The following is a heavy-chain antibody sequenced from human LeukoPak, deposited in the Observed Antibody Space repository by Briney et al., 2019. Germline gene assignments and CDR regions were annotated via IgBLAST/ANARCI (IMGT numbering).Heavy chain of an antibody. CDR3: ARDSGGGGDDY. CDR2: FSGSGGSA. Sequence: GGSLRLSCAASGFTFSSYAMSWVRQAPGKGLEWVSAFSGSGGSAYYADSVKGRFTISRDNSKDTLYLQMNSLRAEDTAVYYCARDSGGGGDDYWGQGTLVTVSS. CDR1: GFTFSSYA. J-gene: IGHJ4*02. D-gene: IGHD2-21*02. V-gene: IGHV3-23*01.